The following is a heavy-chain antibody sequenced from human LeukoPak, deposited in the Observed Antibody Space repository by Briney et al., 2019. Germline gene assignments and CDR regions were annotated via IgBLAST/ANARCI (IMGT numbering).Heavy chain of an antibody. CDR3: ARARYVNSFYAFDI. D-gene: IGHD3-9*01. CDR2: LSKSGNT. J-gene: IGHJ3*02. Sequence: SETLSLTCTVSGGCISSYYWSWIRLPPGKGLEWIGYLSKSGNTNYSPSLKSRVTIFRDTSKDQFFLKLSSVTAADTAVYYCARARYVNSFYAFDIWGQGTLVTVSS. CDR1: GGCISSYY. V-gene: IGHV4-59*01.